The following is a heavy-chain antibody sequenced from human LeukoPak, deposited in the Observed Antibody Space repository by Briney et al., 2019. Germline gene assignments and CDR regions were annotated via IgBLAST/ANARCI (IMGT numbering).Heavy chain of an antibody. CDR2: IYYSGST. V-gene: IGHV4-59*01. D-gene: IGHD3-3*01. Sequence: PSETLSLTCTVSGGSISSYYWSWIRQPPGKGLEWIGYIYYSGSTNYNPSLKSRVTISVDTSKNQFSLKLSSVTAADTAVYYCARVTYYDFWSGYYHYWGQGTLVTVSS. CDR3: ARVTYYDFWSGYYHY. J-gene: IGHJ4*02. CDR1: GGSISSYY.